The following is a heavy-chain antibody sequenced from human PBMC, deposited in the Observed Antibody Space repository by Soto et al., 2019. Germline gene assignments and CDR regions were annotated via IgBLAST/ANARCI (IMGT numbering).Heavy chain of an antibody. D-gene: IGHD6-19*01. CDR3: VRYPGIAVLLGYYYYYGMDV. Sequence: ASVKVSCKASGYTFTSYYMHWVRQAPGQGLEWMGIINPSGGSTSYAQKFQGRVTMTRDTSTSTVYMELSRLRSEDTAVYYCVRYPGIAVLLGYYYYYGMDVWGQGTTVTVSS. CDR2: INPSGGST. CDR1: GYTFTSYY. J-gene: IGHJ6*02. V-gene: IGHV1-46*01.